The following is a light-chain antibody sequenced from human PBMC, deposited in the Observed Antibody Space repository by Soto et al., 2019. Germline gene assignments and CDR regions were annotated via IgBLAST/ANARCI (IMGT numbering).Light chain of an antibody. CDR3: QPANSFPLT. CDR2: AAS. V-gene: IGKV1-12*01. Sequence: DIQMTPSPSSVSASVGDRVTITCRTSQGIGSWLAWYQQKPGKAPKVLIYAASSLQTGVPSRFSGSGSGSDFTLTISSLQPEDFATYYCQPANSFPLTFGGGTKVEIK. J-gene: IGKJ4*01. CDR1: QGIGSW.